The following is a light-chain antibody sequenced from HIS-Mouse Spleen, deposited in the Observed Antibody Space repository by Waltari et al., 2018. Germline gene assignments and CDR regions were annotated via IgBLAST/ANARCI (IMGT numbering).Light chain of an antibody. Sequence: PASVSGSPGQSITISCTGTSSDVGSYNLVSWYQQPPGKAPKLMIYEGSKRPSGVSNRFSGSKSGNTASLTISGLQAEDEADYYCCSYAGSSTLVFGGGTKLTVL. V-gene: IGLV2-23*01. CDR2: EGS. J-gene: IGLJ2*01. CDR1: SSDVGSYNL. CDR3: CSYAGSSTLV.